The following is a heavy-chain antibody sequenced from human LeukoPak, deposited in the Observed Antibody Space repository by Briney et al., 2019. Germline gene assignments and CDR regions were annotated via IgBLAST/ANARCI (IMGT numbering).Heavy chain of an antibody. CDR2: IYWDDDK. V-gene: IGHV2-5*02. Sequence: ESGPTLVKPTQTLTLTCTFSGFSLSTSGVGVGWIRQPPVKALEWLALIYWDDDKRYSPSLKSRLTITKDTSKNQVVLTMTNMDPVATAIYYCAHRHSGIYFDYWGQGTLVAVSS. CDR1: GFSLSTSGVG. J-gene: IGHJ4*02. D-gene: IGHD6-13*01. CDR3: AHRHSGIYFDY.